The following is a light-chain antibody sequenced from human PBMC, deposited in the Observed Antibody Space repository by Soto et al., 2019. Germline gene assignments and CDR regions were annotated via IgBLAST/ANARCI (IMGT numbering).Light chain of an antibody. CDR1: QSLVHSDGIAY. Sequence: DVVMTQSPLSLPVTLGQPASISCRSNQSLVHSDGIAYFSWFQQRPGQPPRLLMFDSSNRATGVPVRFSGSGSGTVFTLTIDSLEPEDSAVYYCQQRKHWPPITFGQGTRLEIK. CDR2: DSS. V-gene: IGKV2-30*02. J-gene: IGKJ5*01. CDR3: QQRKHWPPIT.